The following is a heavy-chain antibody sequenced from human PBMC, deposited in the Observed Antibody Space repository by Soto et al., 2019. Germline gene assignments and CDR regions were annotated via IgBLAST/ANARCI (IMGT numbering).Heavy chain of an antibody. D-gene: IGHD3-3*01. Sequence: QVQLQESGPGLVKPSQTLSVTCTVSGGSISSGDYYWNWIRQPPGKGLEWIGYISYSGDTYYNQSLKSQVIISVDASKNQFSLRLSSVTAADTAVYYCATNYGFWSAYYSWGQGTLVTVSS. CDR1: GGSISSGDYY. CDR3: ATNYGFWSAYYS. V-gene: IGHV4-30-4*01. CDR2: ISYSGDT. J-gene: IGHJ4*02.